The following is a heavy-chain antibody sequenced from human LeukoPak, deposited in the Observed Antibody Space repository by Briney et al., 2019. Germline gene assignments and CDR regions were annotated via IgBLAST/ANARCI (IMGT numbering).Heavy chain of an antibody. CDR3: AKLSANYYGSGSYYPDGMDV. J-gene: IGHJ6*02. Sequence: GGSLRLSCAASGFTFSSYAMSWVRQAPGKGLEWVSTISGSGGSTYYADSVKGRFTISRDNSKNTLYLQMNSLRAEDTAVYYCAKLSANYYGSGSYYPDGMDVWGQGTTVTVSS. CDR1: GFTFSSYA. D-gene: IGHD3-10*01. V-gene: IGHV3-23*01. CDR2: ISGSGGST.